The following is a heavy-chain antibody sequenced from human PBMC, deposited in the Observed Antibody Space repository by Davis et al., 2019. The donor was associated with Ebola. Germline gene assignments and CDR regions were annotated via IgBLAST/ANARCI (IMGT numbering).Heavy chain of an antibody. D-gene: IGHD5-18*01. J-gene: IGHJ4*02. V-gene: IGHV3-48*01. CDR1: GFTFSDYS. CDR2: ISSSSDII. Sequence: GGSLRLSCAASGFTFSDYSINWVRQAPGKGLEWVSYISSSSDIISYADSVRGRFTISRDNSKNTLYLQMNSLRAEDTAVYYCAKDMIQLWSLDYWGQGTLVTVSS. CDR3: AKDMIQLWSLDY.